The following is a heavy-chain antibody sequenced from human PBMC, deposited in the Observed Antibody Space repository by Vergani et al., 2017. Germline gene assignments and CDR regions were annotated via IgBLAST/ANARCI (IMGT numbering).Heavy chain of an antibody. Sequence: QVQLVQSGAEVKKPGASVKVSCKASGYTFTSYAMHWVRQAPGQRLEWMGWINAGNGNTKYSQKFQGRVTITRDTSASTAYMELSSLRSEDTDVYYCARERIAVPPDYYGMDVWGQGP. CDR2: INAGNGNT. J-gene: IGHJ6*02. CDR3: ARERIAVPPDYYGMDV. CDR1: GYTFTSYA. D-gene: IGHD6-19*01. V-gene: IGHV1-3*01.